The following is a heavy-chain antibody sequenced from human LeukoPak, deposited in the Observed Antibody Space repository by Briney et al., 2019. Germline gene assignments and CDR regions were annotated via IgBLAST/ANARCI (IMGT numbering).Heavy chain of an antibody. V-gene: IGHV4-34*01. CDR1: GGCFSGYY. Sequence: SETLSLTCAVYGGCFSGYYWSWIRQPPGKGLEWIGEINHSGSTNYNPSLKSRVTISVDTSKNQFSLKLSSVTAADTAVYYCARGGIAVAGEHDYWGQGTLVTVSS. CDR2: INHSGST. J-gene: IGHJ4*02. CDR3: ARGGIAVAGEHDY. D-gene: IGHD6-19*01.